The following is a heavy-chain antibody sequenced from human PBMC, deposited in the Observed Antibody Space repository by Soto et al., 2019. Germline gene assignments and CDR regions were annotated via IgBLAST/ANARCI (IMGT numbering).Heavy chain of an antibody. V-gene: IGHV4-31*03. CDR1: GGPFPNGDYY. D-gene: IGHD3-16*01. J-gene: IGHJ4*02. Sequence: QVQLQESGPGLVKPSQTLALTCTVSGGPFPNGDYYWSWIRQEPGKGLEWIGYTHYSGDTSYNPSLRSRVTISTDTSKTQFSLRLRSVTSADTAVYYCARGDSQVSSVFEYWCQGMVVTVSS. CDR3: ARGDSQVSSVFEY. CDR2: THYSGDT.